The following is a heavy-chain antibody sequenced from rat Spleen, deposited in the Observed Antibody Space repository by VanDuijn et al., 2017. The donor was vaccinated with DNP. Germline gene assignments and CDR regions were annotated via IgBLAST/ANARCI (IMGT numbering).Heavy chain of an antibody. CDR3: ARGSTSIYWYFDF. J-gene: IGHJ1*01. CDR2: ISSGGST. CDR1: GFSLTSYT. D-gene: IGHD3-1*01. Sequence: QVQLKESGPGLVQPSQTLSLTCTVSGFSLTSYTVSWVRQPPGKGLEWIAAISSGGSTYYNSALKSRLSISRDTSKSQVFLKMNSLQTEDTATYYCARGSTSIYWYFDFWGPGTMVTVSS. V-gene: IGHV2-6*01.